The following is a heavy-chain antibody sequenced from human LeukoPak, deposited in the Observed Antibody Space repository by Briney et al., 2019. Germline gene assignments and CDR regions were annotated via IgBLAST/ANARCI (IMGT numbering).Heavy chain of an antibody. Sequence: PGGSLRLSCAASGFTFSSYAMNWVRQAPGKGLEWVSIISGSGDNTYYTDSVKGRFTISRDNSKNTLFLQMNSLRAEDTAVYYCARDLYRIVVVPHYFDYWGQGTLVTVSS. CDR3: ARDLYRIVVVPHYFDY. CDR1: GFTFSSYA. CDR2: ISGSGDNT. J-gene: IGHJ4*02. D-gene: IGHD3-22*01. V-gene: IGHV3-23*01.